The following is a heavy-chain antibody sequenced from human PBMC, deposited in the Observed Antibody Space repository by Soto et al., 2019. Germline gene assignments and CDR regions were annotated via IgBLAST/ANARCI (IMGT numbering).Heavy chain of an antibody. J-gene: IGHJ6*02. CDR2: IIPVFGTP. Sequence: QVQLVQSGAEVKKPGSSVKVSCTASGGSLSNFGISWVRQAPGQGLEWMGAIIPVFGTPNYAQKFQDRVTINADESTTTVYMEVRSLPSEDTAVYYCARGDATKIVVTTYYAMDVWGQGTTVTVSS. D-gene: IGHD3-22*01. V-gene: IGHV1-69*12. CDR3: ARGDATKIVVTTYYAMDV. CDR1: GGSLSNFG.